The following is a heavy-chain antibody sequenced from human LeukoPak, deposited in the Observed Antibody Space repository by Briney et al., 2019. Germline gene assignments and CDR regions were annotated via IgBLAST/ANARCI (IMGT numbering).Heavy chain of an antibody. CDR1: GFTFSSYA. CDR3: AKGSHQDYYDILTGSSHYFQH. Sequence: GGSLRLSCAASGFTFSSYAMSRVRQAPGKGLEWVSAISGSGGSTYYADSVKGRFTISRDNSKNTLYLQMNSLRAEDTAVYYCAKGSHQDYYDILTGSSHYFQHWGQGTLVTVSS. J-gene: IGHJ1*01. D-gene: IGHD3-9*01. V-gene: IGHV3-23*01. CDR2: ISGSGGST.